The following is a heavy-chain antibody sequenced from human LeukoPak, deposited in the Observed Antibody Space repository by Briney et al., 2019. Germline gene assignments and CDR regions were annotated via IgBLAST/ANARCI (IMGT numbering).Heavy chain of an antibody. D-gene: IGHD6-6*01. CDR2: IIPILGTA. J-gene: IGHJ6*03. V-gene: IGHV1-69*05. CDR3: AREGGYSSSSPYYYMDV. Sequence: SVKVSCKASGGTFSSYAISWVRQAPGQGLEWMGGIIPILGTANYAQKFQGRVTITTDESTSTAYMELSSLRSEDTAVYYCAREGGYSSSSPYYYMDVWGKGTTVTVSS. CDR1: GGTFSSYA.